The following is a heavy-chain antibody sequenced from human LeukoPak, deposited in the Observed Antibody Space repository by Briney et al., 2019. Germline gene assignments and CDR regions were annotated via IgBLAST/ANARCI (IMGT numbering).Heavy chain of an antibody. J-gene: IGHJ6*03. Sequence: SETLSFTCTVSGGSISSSSYYWGWIRQPPGKGLEWIGSMSYSGNTYYNPSLKSRVTISVDTSKNQFSLKLSSVTAADTAVYYCARRKGGYSYYYYYMDVWGKGTTVTVSS. CDR2: MSYSGNT. CDR3: ARRKGGYSYYYYYMDV. D-gene: IGHD4-23*01. V-gene: IGHV4-39*01. CDR1: GGSISSSSYY.